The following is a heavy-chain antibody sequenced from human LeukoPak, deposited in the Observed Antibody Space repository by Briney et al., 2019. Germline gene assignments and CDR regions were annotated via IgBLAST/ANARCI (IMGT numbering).Heavy chain of an antibody. J-gene: IGHJ2*01. Sequence: SETVSLTCTVSGGSISSYYWNWIRQPPGKGLEWIANIYNSGSTAHNPSRKSRLTISLDTSKNQISLKLSWVTAADTAVYYCTRDKGPYWYFDLWGRRTLPTVSS. CDR2: IYNSGST. CDR3: TRDKGPYWYFDL. V-gene: IGHV4-59*01. CDR1: GGSISSYY.